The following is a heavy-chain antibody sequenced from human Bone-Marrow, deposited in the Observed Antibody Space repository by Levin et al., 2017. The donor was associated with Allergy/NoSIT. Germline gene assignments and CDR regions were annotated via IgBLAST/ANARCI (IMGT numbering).Heavy chain of an antibody. Sequence: LSLTCAASGFYVSGNYMSWVRQAPGKGLEWVSVIYSGGDTKYTESVKGRFSISRDTSKNTLYLQMNSLRVEDTAVYYCAKCSGWYGKGYFDLWGRGTLVTVSS. J-gene: IGHJ2*01. CDR2: IYSGGDT. CDR3: AKCSGWYGKGYFDL. V-gene: IGHV3-53*01. CDR1: GFYVSGNY. D-gene: IGHD6-19*01.